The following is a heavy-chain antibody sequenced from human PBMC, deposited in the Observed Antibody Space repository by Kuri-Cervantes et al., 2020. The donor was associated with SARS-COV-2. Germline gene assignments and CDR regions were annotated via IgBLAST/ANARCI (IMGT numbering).Heavy chain of an antibody. CDR1: GGSISGSGYY. CDR3: ARHFGSGSYSYGVDY. CDR2: IHYRETT. D-gene: IGHD3-10*01. Sequence: GSLRLSCTVSGGSISGSGYYWAWIRQPPGKGLEWIGHIHYRETTYYNPSLKSRATISVDTSKNQFSLKLNSVTAADTAVYYCARHFGSGSYSYGVDYWGQGTLVTVSS. J-gene: IGHJ4*02. V-gene: IGHV4-39*01.